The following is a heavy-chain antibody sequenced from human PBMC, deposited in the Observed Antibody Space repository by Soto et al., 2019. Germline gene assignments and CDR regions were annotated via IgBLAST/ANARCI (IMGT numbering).Heavy chain of an antibody. CDR2: IYYSGST. D-gene: IGHD3-22*01. CDR1: GGSISSGGYY. Sequence: QVQLQESGPGLVKPSQTLSLTCTVSGGSISSGGYYWSWIRQHPGKGLEWIGYIYYSGSTYYNPSLKSRVTISVDTSKNQFSLKLSSVTAADTAVYYCERSLAEYSSGYYPFDPWGQGTLVTVSS. CDR3: ERSLAEYSSGYYPFDP. V-gene: IGHV4-31*03. J-gene: IGHJ5*02.